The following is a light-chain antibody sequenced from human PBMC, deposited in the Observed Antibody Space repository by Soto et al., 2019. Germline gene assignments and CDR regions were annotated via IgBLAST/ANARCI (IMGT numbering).Light chain of an antibody. J-gene: IGKJ4*01. CDR2: GAS. CDR1: QRVSSSC. Sequence: EIVLQQSQGTLSLSPGARSTLSGRASQRVSSSCLAWYQQKPGQAHRLLIYGASSRATGIPDRFSGSGSGTDFTLTISRLEPEDFAVYYCKQYGSSPLTVGGGTKVDIK. V-gene: IGKV3-20*01. CDR3: KQYGSSPLT.